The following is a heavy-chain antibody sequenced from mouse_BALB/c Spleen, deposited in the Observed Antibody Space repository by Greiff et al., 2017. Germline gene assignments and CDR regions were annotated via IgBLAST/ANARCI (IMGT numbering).Heavy chain of an antibody. Sequence: VQLQQSGPGLVAPSQSLSITCTVSGFSLTSYGVHWVRQPPGKGLEWLGVIWAGGSTNYNSALMSRLSISKDNSKSQVFLKMNSLQTDDTAMYYCARAGYGYDVRFAYWGQGTLVTVSA. CDR1: GFSLTSYG. CDR3: ARAGYGYDVRFAY. J-gene: IGHJ3*01. D-gene: IGHD2-2*01. CDR2: IWAGGST. V-gene: IGHV2-9*02.